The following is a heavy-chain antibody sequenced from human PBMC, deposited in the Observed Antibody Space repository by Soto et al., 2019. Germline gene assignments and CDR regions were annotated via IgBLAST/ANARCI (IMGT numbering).Heavy chain of an antibody. Sequence: SVKVSCKASGFTFTSSAVQWVRQARGQRLEWIGWIVVGSGNTNYAQKFQERVTITRDTSTSTAYMELSSLRSEDTAVYYCAADVGATNYYGMDVWGQGTTVTVSS. D-gene: IGHD1-26*01. CDR1: GFTFTSSA. J-gene: IGHJ6*02. CDR3: AADVGATNYYGMDV. CDR2: IVVGSGNT. V-gene: IGHV1-58*01.